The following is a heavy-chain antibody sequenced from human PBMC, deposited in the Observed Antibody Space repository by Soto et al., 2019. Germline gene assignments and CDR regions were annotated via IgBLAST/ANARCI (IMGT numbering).Heavy chain of an antibody. J-gene: IGHJ5*02. Sequence: SETLSFTCTVSGGSISSGDYYWSWIRQPPGKGLEWIGYIYYSGSTYYNPSLKSRVTISVDTSKNQFSLKLSSVTAADTAVYCCAGELRGGYCSGGSCSVFDPWGQGALVTVSS. CDR2: IYYSGST. D-gene: IGHD2-15*01. CDR3: AGELRGGYCSGGSCSVFDP. V-gene: IGHV4-30-4*01. CDR1: GGSISSGDYY.